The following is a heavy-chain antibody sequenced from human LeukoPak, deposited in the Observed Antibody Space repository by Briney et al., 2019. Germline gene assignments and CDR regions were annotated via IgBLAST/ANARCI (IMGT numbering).Heavy chain of an antibody. D-gene: IGHD3-10*01. J-gene: IGHJ4*02. CDR3: ARGGHITMVRGVIIDPFDY. CDR1: GYTFTSYG. CDR2: ISAYNGNT. Sequence: ASVKVSCKASGYTFTSYGISWVRQAPGQGLEWMGWISAYNGNTNYAQKLQGRVTMTTDTSTSTAYMELRSLRSDDTAVYYCARGGHITMVRGVIIDPFDYWGQGTLVTVSS. V-gene: IGHV1-18*01.